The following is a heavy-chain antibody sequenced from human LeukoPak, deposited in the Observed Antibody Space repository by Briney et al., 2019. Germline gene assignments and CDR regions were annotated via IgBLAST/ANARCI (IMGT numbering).Heavy chain of an antibody. D-gene: IGHD1-26*01. CDR3: ASGIWELLLDY. J-gene: IGHJ4*02. CDR1: GFTSSSYW. CDR2: IKQDGSEK. V-gene: IGHV3-7*01. Sequence: GGSLRLSCAASGFTSSSYWMSWVRQAPGKGLEWVANIKQDGSEKYYVDSVKGRFTISRDNAKNSLYLQMNSLRAEDTAVYYCASGIWELLLDYWGQGTLVTVSS.